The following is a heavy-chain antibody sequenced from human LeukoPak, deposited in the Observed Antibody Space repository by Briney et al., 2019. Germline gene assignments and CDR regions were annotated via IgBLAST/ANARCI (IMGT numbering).Heavy chain of an antibody. V-gene: IGHV3-7*04. CDR1: GFTFTSSW. Sequence: PGGSLRLSCAASGFTFTSSWMSWVRQSPGKGLEWVAGIKPDGSETFYSDSVRGRFTISRDNAKNSLSLQMNSLRGEDTALYYCAKDYVLCCDHWGPGILVIVSS. CDR3: AKDYVLCCDH. J-gene: IGHJ5*02. D-gene: IGHD3/OR15-3a*01. CDR2: IKPDGSET.